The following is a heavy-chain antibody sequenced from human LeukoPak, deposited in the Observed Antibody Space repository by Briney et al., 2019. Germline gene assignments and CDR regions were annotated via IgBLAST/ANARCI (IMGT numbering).Heavy chain of an antibody. V-gene: IGHV4-34*01. CDR1: GGSFSGYH. D-gene: IGHD3-22*01. CDR3: ARPNYYDSSGYYRVRRGSDAFDI. J-gene: IGHJ3*02. Sequence: PSETLSLTCAVYGGSFSGYHWSWIRQPPGKGLEWIGEINHSGSTNYNPSLKSRVTISVDTSKNQFSLKLSSVTAADTAVYYCARPNYYDSSGYYRVRRGSDAFDIWGQGTMVTVSS. CDR2: INHSGST.